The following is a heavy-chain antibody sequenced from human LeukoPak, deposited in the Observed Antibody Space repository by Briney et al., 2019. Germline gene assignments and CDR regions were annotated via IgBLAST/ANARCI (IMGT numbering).Heavy chain of an antibody. D-gene: IGHD6-19*01. CDR3: ARHEGLARPFDY. CDR1: GSSISNYY. CDR2: IYSTGST. V-gene: IGHV4-59*08. J-gene: IGHJ4*02. Sequence: KPSETLSLTCSVSGSSISNYYWSWIRQSPGKGLEWIGYIYSTGSTDYNPSLKSRVTISAETSKNQFSLRLSSVTAADTVVYFCARHEGLARPFDYWGQGTLVPVSS.